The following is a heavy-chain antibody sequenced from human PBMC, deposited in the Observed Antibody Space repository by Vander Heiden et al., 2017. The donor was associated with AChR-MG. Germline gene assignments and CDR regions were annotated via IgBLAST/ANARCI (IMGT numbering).Heavy chain of an antibody. CDR2: ISWNSGSI. V-gene: IGHV3-9*01. D-gene: IGHD2-2*01. J-gene: IGHJ4*02. CDR3: AKVWRYCSSTSCSCFDY. Sequence: EVQLVESGGGLVQPGRSLRLSCAASGFTFDDYAMHWVRQAPGKGLEWVSGISWNSGSIGYADSVKGRFTISRDNAKNSLYLQMNSLRAEDTALYYCAKVWRYCSSTSCSCFDYWGQGTLVTVSS. CDR1: GFTFDDYA.